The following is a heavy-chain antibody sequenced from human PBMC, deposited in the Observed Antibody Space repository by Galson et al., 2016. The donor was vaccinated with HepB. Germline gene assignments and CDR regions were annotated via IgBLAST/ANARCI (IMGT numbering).Heavy chain of an antibody. V-gene: IGHV3-30*09. CDR2: ITYNGGNK. Sequence: SLRLSCAASGFTFNSHAMHWVRQAPGKGLEWVAIITYNGGNKYYAAAVKGRFAVSRDNAKNSVSLQMSSLRDEDTAVDYCATTGGASDYFDSWGQGTLVTVSS. J-gene: IGHJ4*02. CDR1: GFTFNSHA. D-gene: IGHD3-10*01. CDR3: ATTGGASDYFDS.